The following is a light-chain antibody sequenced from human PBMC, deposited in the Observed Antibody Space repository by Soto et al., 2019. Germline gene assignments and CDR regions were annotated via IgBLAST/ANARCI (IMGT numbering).Light chain of an antibody. CDR2: TAS. J-gene: IGKJ1*01. V-gene: IGKV1-39*01. Sequence: DIQMTQSPSSLSASVGDRVTITCRTSQPISDYLNWYQQKPGRAPSLLIYTASNLQTGVPSRFSGSGSGTHFTLTISSLQPEDFATYYCQQSYKTPRTFGQGTKVEIK. CDR1: QPISDY. CDR3: QQSYKTPRT.